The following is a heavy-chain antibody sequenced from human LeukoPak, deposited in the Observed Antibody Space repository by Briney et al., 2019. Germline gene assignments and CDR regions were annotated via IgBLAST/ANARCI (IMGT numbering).Heavy chain of an antibody. V-gene: IGHV3-23*01. CDR3: AKGSSPFDP. Sequence: GGSLRLSCAASGFTFSGHAMSWVRQAPGKGLEWVSTISAGGGSTYYANSVKGRFTISRDNSKNTLYLQMNSLRAEDTAVYYCAKGSSPFDPWGQGTLVTVSS. CDR1: GFTFSGHA. J-gene: IGHJ5*02. CDR2: ISAGGGST. D-gene: IGHD2-15*01.